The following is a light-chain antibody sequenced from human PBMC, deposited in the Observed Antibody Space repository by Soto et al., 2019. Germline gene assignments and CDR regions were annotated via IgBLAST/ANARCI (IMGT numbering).Light chain of an antibody. V-gene: IGLV1-51*01. CDR2: DDN. CDR1: SSNIGNNY. CDR3: GTWDSSLSAGGV. Sequence: QSVLTQPPSVSAAPGQKVTISCSGSSSNIGNNYVSWYQQLPGTAPKLLIYDDNKRPSGIPDRFPGSKSGTSATLGITGLQTGDEADYYCGTWDSSLSAGGVFGTGTKLTVL. J-gene: IGLJ1*01.